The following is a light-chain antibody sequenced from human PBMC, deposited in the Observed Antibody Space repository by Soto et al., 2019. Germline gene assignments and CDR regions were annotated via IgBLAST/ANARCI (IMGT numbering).Light chain of an antibody. CDR2: GAS. CDR3: QQYRSWPRT. V-gene: IGKV3-15*01. J-gene: IGKJ1*01. Sequence: EIVMAQSPATLSVSPGERATRSCRASQSVSSNLAWYQQKPGQAPRLLIYGASTRATGIPARFSGSGSGTEFTLTISSLQSEDFAVYYCQQYRSWPRTFGQGTKVDI. CDR1: QSVSSN.